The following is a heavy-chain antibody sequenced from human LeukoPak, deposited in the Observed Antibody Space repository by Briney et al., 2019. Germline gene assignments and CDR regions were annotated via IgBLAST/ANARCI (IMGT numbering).Heavy chain of an antibody. J-gene: IGHJ6*03. CDR1: GGTFSSYA. V-gene: IGHV1-69*05. CDR3: ATNWPLFPPSSTSLSKDYYMDV. CDR2: IIPIFGTA. Sequence: PVKVSCKASGGTFSSYAISWVRQAPGQGLEWMGGIIPIFGTANYAQKFQGRVTITTDESTSTAYMELSSPRSEDTAVYYCATNWPLFPPSSTSLSKDYYMDVWGKGTTVTVSS. D-gene: IGHD2-2*01.